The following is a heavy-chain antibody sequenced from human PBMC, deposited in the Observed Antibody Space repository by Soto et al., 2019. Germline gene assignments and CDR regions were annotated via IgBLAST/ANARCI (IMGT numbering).Heavy chain of an antibody. Sequence: GGSLRLSCAASGFTFSSYSMNWVRQAPGKGLEWVSSISSSSSYIYYADSVKGRFTISRDNAKNSLYLQMNSLRAEDTAVYYCASGGYCTNGVCSEVYYYYGMDVWGQGTTVTVSS. J-gene: IGHJ6*02. D-gene: IGHD2-8*01. CDR1: GFTFSSYS. CDR3: ASGGYCTNGVCSEVYYYYGMDV. V-gene: IGHV3-21*01. CDR2: ISSSSSYI.